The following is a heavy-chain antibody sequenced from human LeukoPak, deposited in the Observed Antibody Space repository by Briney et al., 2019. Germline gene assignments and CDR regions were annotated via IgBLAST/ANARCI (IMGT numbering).Heavy chain of an antibody. J-gene: IGHJ6*02. CDR1: GGSFSGYY. V-gene: IGHV4-34*01. Sequence: SETLSLTCAVYGGSFSGYYWSWIRQPPGKGLEWIGEINHSGSTNYNPSLKSRVTISVDTSKNQFSLKLSSVTAADTAVYYCARGEYSSSWFDYYYYYGIDVWGQGTTVTVSS. D-gene: IGHD6-13*01. CDR2: INHSGST. CDR3: ARGEYSSSWFDYYYYYGIDV.